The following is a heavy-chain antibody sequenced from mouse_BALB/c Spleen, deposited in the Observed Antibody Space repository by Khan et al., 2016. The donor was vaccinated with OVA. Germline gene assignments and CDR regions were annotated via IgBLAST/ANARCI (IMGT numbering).Heavy chain of an antibody. CDR1: GFTFSSFG. J-gene: IGHJ1*01. CDR2: MSSGSSTI. V-gene: IGHV5-17*02. CDR3: ARSGGNFHWYFDV. D-gene: IGHD2-1*01. Sequence: EVQLVESGGGLVQPGGSRKLSCAASGFTFSSFGMHWVRQAPKQGLEWVAYMSSGSSTIYYVDTVKGRFTISRDNPKNTPFLQMTSLRSEDTAMYYCARSGGNFHWYFDVWGAGTSGTVAS.